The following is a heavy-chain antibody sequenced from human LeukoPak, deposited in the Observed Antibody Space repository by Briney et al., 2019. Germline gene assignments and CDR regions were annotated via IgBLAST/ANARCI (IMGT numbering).Heavy chain of an antibody. CDR2: ISHDGSKT. Sequence: GGSLRLSCAVPGFTFNEYGMHWVPQAPGKGLEWVAPISHDGSKTYSGDSVKGRFTISRDNSKNTLFLEMNSLRPEDTAMYYCAKDAGQWQNWNWFAPWGQGTLVIVSS. CDR3: AKDAGQWQNWNWFAP. V-gene: IGHV3-30*18. CDR1: GFTFNEYG. J-gene: IGHJ5*02. D-gene: IGHD6-19*01.